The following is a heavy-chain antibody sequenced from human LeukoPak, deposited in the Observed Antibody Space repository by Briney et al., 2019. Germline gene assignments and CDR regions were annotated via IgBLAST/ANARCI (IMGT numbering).Heavy chain of an antibody. CDR2: IRGSGGST. V-gene: IGHV3-23*01. Sequence: GGSLRLSCAASGFTFSSYGMSWVRQAPGTGLEWVSAIRGSGGSTYYADSVTGRFTISRDNSQNTLYLHMNSLIAEDTAVYYCAKSVEELTYWGQGTLVTVSS. D-gene: IGHD3-10*01. CDR3: AKSVEELTY. CDR1: GFTFSSYG. J-gene: IGHJ4*02.